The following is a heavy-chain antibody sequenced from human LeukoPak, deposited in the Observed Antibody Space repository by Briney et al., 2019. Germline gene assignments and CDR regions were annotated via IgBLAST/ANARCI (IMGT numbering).Heavy chain of an antibody. CDR1: GGSISSSSYY. Sequence: SETLSLTCTVSGGSISSSSYYWGWIRQPPGKGLEWIGSIYYSGSTYYNPSLKSRVTISVDTSKNQFSLKLSSVTAADTAVYYCARHNWGSRTGLDYWGQGTLVTVSS. CDR2: IYYSGST. J-gene: IGHJ4*02. CDR3: ARHNWGSRTGLDY. D-gene: IGHD7-27*01. V-gene: IGHV4-39*07.